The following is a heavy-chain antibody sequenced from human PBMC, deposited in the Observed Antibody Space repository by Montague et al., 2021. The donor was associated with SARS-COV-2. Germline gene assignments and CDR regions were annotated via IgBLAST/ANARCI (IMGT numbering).Heavy chain of an antibody. CDR2: LAISGST. J-gene: IGHJ4*02. CDR1: GGSFSSGSYY. D-gene: IGHD6-19*01. CDR3: ARDKAVAGLFDY. V-gene: IGHV4-61*02. Sequence: TLSLTCTVPGGSFSSGSYYWSWIRQPAGKGLEWIVRLAISGSTNSNPSHKSRVTISVDTSKNQFSLNLSSVTAADTAVYYCARDKAVAGLFDYWSQGTLVTVSS.